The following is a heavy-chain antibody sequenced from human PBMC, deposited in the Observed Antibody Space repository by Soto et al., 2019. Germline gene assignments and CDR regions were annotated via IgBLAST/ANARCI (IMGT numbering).Heavy chain of an antibody. CDR2: IYYSGST. V-gene: IGHV4-39*07. Sequence: SETLSLTCTVSGGSISSSSYYWSWIRQPPGKGLEWIGSIYYSGSTNYNPSLKSRVTISVDTSKNQFSLKLSSVTAADTAVYYCASLSKNTKDSWFSFDYWGQGTLVTVSS. CDR3: ASLSKNTKDSWFSFDY. D-gene: IGHD6-13*01. J-gene: IGHJ4*02. CDR1: GGSISSSSYY.